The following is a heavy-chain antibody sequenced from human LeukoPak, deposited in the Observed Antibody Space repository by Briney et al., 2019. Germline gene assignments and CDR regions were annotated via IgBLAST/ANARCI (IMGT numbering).Heavy chain of an antibody. V-gene: IGHV4-61*02. CDR1: GVSISSDDYY. Sequence: SETLSLTCIVSGVSISSDDYYWSWIRQPAGKGLEWIGRIYTNVGTNYNPSLQSRVTISLDSSKNQVSLKLTSVTAADTAVYYCARGSYYYGSGSWEYYFDYWGQGTLVTVSS. CDR3: ARGSYYYGSGSWEYYFDY. D-gene: IGHD3-10*01. J-gene: IGHJ4*02. CDR2: IYTNVGT.